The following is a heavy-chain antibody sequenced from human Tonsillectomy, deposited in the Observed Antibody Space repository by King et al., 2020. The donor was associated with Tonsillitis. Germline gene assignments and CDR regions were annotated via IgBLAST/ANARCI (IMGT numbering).Heavy chain of an antibody. CDR3: ARALLTGDRIDY. D-gene: IGHD7-27*01. CDR1: GFTFSSYW. V-gene: IGHV3-74*01. Sequence: VQLVESGGGLVQPGGSLRLSCAASGFTFSSYWMHWVRQAPGKGLVWVSRINSDGSSTSYADSVKGRFTISRDNAKNTLYLQMNSLGAEDTAVYYCARALLTGDRIDYWGQGTLVTVSS. CDR2: INSDGSST. J-gene: IGHJ4*02.